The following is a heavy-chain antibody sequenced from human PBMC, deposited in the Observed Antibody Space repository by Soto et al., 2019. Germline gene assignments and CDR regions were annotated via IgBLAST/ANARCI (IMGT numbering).Heavy chain of an antibody. CDR3: ARARITMVREVIKYNMDV. V-gene: IGHV4-59*01. CDR2: IYNSGST. D-gene: IGHD3-10*01. Sequence: SETLSLTCTVSGGSISSYYWSWIRRPPGKGLEWIGYIYNSGSTHSNPSLQSRVTISVDTSKNQFSLKLSSVTAADTGIYYCARARITMVREVIKYNMDVWGQGTTVTVS. CDR1: GGSISSYY. J-gene: IGHJ6*02.